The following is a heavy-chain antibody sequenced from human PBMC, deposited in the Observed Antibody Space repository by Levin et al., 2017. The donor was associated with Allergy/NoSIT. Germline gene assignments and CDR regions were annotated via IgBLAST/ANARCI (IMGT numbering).Heavy chain of an antibody. Sequence: GGSLRLSCRGSGFTNWIRQAAGKGLEWLAPISDEGSETRYADSVKGRFTISTDNPKNTLYLEMKSLRPDDTAVYYCASDIFYNHTYYFYAFASWGQGAQVTVSS. J-gene: IGHJ4*02. CDR2: ISDEGSET. CDR1: GFT. D-gene: IGHD2/OR15-2a*01. V-gene: IGHV3-30*01. CDR3: ASDIFYNHTYYFYAFAS.